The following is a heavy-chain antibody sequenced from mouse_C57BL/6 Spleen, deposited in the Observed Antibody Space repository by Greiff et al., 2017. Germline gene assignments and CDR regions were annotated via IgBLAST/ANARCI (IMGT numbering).Heavy chain of an antibody. CDR3: TRADYDYDGSFYAMDY. Sequence: VQLQQSGAELVRPGASVTLSCKASGYTFTDYEMHWVKQTPVHGLEWIGAIDPETGGTAYNQKFKGKAILTADKSSSTAYMELRSLTSEDSAVYYGTRADYDYDGSFYAMDYWGQGTSVTVSS. D-gene: IGHD2-4*01. CDR1: GYTFTDYE. V-gene: IGHV1-15*01. J-gene: IGHJ4*01. CDR2: IDPETGGT.